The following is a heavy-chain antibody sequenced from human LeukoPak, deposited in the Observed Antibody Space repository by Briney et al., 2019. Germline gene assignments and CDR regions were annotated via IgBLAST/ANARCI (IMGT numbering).Heavy chain of an antibody. Sequence: ASVKVSCKASGYTFTSYGISWVRQAPGQGLEWMGWISAYNGNTNYAQKLQGRVTMTTDTSTSTAYMELRSLRSDDTAVYYCARSTFDYGDYEGSDYWGQGTLVTVSS. CDR1: GYTFTSYG. V-gene: IGHV1-18*01. D-gene: IGHD4-17*01. CDR2: ISAYNGNT. CDR3: ARSTFDYGDYEGSDY. J-gene: IGHJ4*02.